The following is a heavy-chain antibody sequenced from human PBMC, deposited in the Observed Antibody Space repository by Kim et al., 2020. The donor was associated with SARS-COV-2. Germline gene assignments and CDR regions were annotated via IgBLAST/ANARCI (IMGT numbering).Heavy chain of an antibody. CDR1: GGSISSYY. J-gene: IGHJ4*01. CDR2: IYYSGST. D-gene: IGHD3-9*01. CDR3: ARDRGPVLRYFDWSYMDY. Sequence: SETLSLTCTVSGGSISSYYWSWIRQPPGKGLEWIGYIYYSGSTNYNPSLKSRVTISVDTSKNQFSLKLSSVTAADTAVYYCARDRGPVLRYFDWSYMDY. V-gene: IGHV4-59*13.